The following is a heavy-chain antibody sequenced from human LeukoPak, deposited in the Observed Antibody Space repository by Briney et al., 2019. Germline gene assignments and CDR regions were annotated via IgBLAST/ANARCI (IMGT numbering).Heavy chain of an antibody. Sequence: SETLSLNCTVSGGSISSGGYYWSWIRQHPGKGLEWIGYIYYSGSTYYNPSLKSRVTISVDTSKNQFSLKLSSVTAADTAVYYCARVITEYQLHYFDYWGQGTLVTVSS. V-gene: IGHV4-31*03. CDR2: IYYSGST. CDR3: ARVITEYQLHYFDY. D-gene: IGHD2-2*01. J-gene: IGHJ4*02. CDR1: GGSISSGGYY.